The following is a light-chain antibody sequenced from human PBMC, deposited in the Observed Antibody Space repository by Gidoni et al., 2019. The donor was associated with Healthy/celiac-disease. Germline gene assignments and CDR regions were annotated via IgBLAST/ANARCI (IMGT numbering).Light chain of an antibody. Sequence: EIVLTQSPVTLSLSPGERATLSCRASQSVSSSYLAWYQQKPGQAPRILIYGASSRATGIPDRVSGSGSGTDFTLTISRLEPEEFAVYYCQQYSSSPMYTFGQETKLEIK. CDR3: QQYSSSPMYT. CDR1: QSVSSSY. V-gene: IGKV3-20*01. J-gene: IGKJ2*01. CDR2: GAS.